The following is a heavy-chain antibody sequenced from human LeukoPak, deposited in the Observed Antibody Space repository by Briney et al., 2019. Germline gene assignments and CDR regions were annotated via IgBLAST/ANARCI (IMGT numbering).Heavy chain of an antibody. V-gene: IGHV3-30*02. CDR2: IRYDGITK. CDR3: AALHTGTFVDY. D-gene: IGHD4-17*01. J-gene: IGHJ4*02. CDR1: GFSFSGYG. Sequence: GGSVRRSCAASGFSFSGYGMRWVRQIPGKGLEWVAFIRYDGITKFYIDSVKGRFAISRDNSKNTLSLQMNSLRTEDTAVYYCAALHTGTFVDYWGQGTLVTVSS.